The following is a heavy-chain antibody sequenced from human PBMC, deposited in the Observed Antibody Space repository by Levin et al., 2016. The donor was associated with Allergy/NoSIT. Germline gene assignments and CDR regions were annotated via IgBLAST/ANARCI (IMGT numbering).Heavy chain of an antibody. J-gene: IGHJ6*03. Sequence: WVRQAPGQGLEWMGWINPNSGGTNYAQKFQGRVTMTRDTSISTAYMELSSLRSEDTAMYYCARKDWIFGVNHYYYYMDVWGKGTTVTVSS. D-gene: IGHD3-3*01. CDR2: INPNSGGT. CDR3: ARKDWIFGVNHYYYYMDV. V-gene: IGHV1-2*02.